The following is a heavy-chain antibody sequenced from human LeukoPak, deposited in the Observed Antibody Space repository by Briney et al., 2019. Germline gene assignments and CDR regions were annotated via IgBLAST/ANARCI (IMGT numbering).Heavy chain of an antibody. CDR1: GFTFSSYW. V-gene: IGHV3-7*03. D-gene: IGHD3-3*01. J-gene: IGHJ4*02. CDR2: IKQDGSEK. CDR3: AREYYDFWSGYYLDY. Sequence: GGSLRLSCAASGFTFSSYWMSWVRQAPGKGLEWVANIKQDGSEKYYVDSVKGRFTISRDNAKNSLYQQMNSLRAEDTAVYYCAREYYDFWSGYYLDYWGQGTLVTVSS.